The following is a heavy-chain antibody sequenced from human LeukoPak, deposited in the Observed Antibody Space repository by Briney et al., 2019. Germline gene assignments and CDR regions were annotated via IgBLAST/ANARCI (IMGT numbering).Heavy chain of an antibody. J-gene: IGHJ4*02. V-gene: IGHV3-23*01. CDR2: ISGSGGST. D-gene: IGHD4-17*01. CDR1: GFTFSSYA. CDR3: AKDFTEEYGDYVVGFDY. Sequence: GGSLRLSCAASGFTFSSYAMSWVRQAPGKGLEWVSAISGSGGSTYYAGSVKGRFTISRDNSKNTLYLQMNSLRAEDTAVYYCAKDFTEEYGDYVVGFDYWGQGTLVTVSS.